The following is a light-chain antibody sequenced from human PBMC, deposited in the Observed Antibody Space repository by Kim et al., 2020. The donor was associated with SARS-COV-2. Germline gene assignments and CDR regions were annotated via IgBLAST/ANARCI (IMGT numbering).Light chain of an antibody. J-gene: IGKJ4*01. CDR2: AAS. Sequence: AIQMTQSPSSLSASVGDRVTITCRASQGIRNYLGWYQQKPGKAPKLLIYAASSLQSGVPSRFSGSGSGTDFTLTISSLQPEDFATYYCLQNYNFPLTFGGGTKVYIK. V-gene: IGKV1-6*01. CDR3: LQNYNFPLT. CDR1: QGIRNY.